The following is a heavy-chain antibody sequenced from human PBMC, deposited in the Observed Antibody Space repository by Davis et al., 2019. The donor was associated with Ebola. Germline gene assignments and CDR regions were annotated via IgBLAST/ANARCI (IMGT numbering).Heavy chain of an antibody. D-gene: IGHD2-8*01. V-gene: IGHV4-39*07. Sequence: MPSETLSLTCTVSGGSISSGGYYWSWIRQPPGKGLEWIGEINHSGSTHYNPSLKSRVTISVDTSKNQFSLKLSSVTAADTAVYYCARGYANWFDPWGQGTLVTVSS. J-gene: IGHJ5*02. CDR3: ARGYANWFDP. CDR1: GGSISSGGYY. CDR2: INHSGST.